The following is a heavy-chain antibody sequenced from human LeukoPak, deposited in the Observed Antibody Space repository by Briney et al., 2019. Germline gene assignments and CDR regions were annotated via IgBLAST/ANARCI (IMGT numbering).Heavy chain of an antibody. D-gene: IGHD6-13*01. V-gene: IGHV1-46*01. J-gene: IGHJ5*02. CDR1: GYTFTSYY. CDR3: ARGDLGAAGRSNWFDP. CDR2: INPSGGST. Sequence: AASVTVSCKASGYTFTSYYMHWVRQAPGQGLEWMGIINPSGGSTSYAQKFQGRVTMTRHMSTSTVYMELSSLRSEDTAVYYCARGDLGAAGRSNWFDPWGQATLVTVSS.